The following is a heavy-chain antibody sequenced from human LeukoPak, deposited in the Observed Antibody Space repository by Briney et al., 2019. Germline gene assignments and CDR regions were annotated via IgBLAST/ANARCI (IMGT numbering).Heavy chain of an antibody. Sequence: KTSETLSLTCTDSGESINNRDSYWGWIRQPPGKGLQWIGSIYYSGGTYYNPSLKSRIRMSVDTSKNHFSLELTSVTAADTAVYYCARHAYNYGLDYFDPWGQGTLVTVSS. CDR2: IYYSGGT. V-gene: IGHV4-39*01. J-gene: IGHJ5*02. CDR1: GESINNRDSY. D-gene: IGHD5-24*01. CDR3: ARHAYNYGLDYFDP.